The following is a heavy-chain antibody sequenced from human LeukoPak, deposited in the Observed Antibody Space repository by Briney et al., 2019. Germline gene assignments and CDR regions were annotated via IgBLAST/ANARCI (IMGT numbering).Heavy chain of an antibody. CDR3: ARGIADPYSFDS. D-gene: IGHD6-13*01. Sequence: PSETLSLTCTVSGGSNNFYYWSWIRQPAWKELEWIGRIYSTGITNYSPSLKSRVTMSVDKSKNQFSLNLSSVTAADTAVYYCARGIADPYSFDSWGQGTLVTVST. V-gene: IGHV4-4*07. J-gene: IGHJ4*02. CDR1: GGSNNFYY. CDR2: IYSTGIT.